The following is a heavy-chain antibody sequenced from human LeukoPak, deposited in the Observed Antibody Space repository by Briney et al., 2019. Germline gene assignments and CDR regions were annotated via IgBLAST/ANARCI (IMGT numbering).Heavy chain of an antibody. Sequence: GGSLRLSCAASGFTFSGYGMHWVRQAPGKGLEWVAVISYDGSNKYYADSVKGRFTISRDNSKNTLYLQMNSLRAEDTAVYYCAKVPYDSSGPFDYWGQGTLVTVSS. CDR3: AKVPYDSSGPFDY. CDR1: GFTFSGYG. CDR2: ISYDGSNK. D-gene: IGHD3-22*01. J-gene: IGHJ4*02. V-gene: IGHV3-30*18.